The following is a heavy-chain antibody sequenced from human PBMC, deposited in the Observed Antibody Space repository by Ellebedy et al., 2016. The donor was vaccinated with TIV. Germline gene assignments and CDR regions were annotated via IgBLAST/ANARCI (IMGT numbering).Heavy chain of an antibody. Sequence: AASVKVSCKASGYTFTGYYMHCVRQPPGQGLEWMGWINPNSGGTNYAQKFQGRVTMTRDTSISTAYMELSRLRSDDTAVYYCAIGSRVSSGWYNWFDPWGQGTLVTVSS. D-gene: IGHD6-19*01. J-gene: IGHJ5*02. V-gene: IGHV1-2*02. CDR2: INPNSGGT. CDR1: GYTFTGYY. CDR3: AIGSRVSSGWYNWFDP.